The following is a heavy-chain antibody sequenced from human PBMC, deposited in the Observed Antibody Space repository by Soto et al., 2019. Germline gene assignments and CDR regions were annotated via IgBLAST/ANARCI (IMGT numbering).Heavy chain of an antibody. CDR2: ISSNGGST. CDR1: GCTFRTYA. J-gene: IGHJ4*02. CDR3: ARSIHDFWSGYPQGFFDY. V-gene: IGHV3-64*02. Sequence: GGSLRLSCAASGCTFRTYAMHWVRQAPGKGLEYISAISSNGGSTFYADSVQGRFTISRDNSKNTLYLQVGSLRAEDMAVYYCARSIHDFWSGYPQGFFDYWGQGTLVTVSS. D-gene: IGHD3-3*01.